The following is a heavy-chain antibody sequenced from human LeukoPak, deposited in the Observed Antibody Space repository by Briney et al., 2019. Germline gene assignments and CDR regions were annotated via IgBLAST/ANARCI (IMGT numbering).Heavy chain of an antibody. J-gene: IGHJ4*02. V-gene: IGHV3-69-1*01. CDR1: GFTFSDYY. CDR2: ISRRSTI. D-gene: IGHD2-15*01. Sequence: GGSLRLSCAASGFTFSDYYMNWVRQAPGKGLEWVSSISRRSTIYYADSVKGRFTISRDNAKNSLYLQMNSLRAEDTAVYYCARDRPRVVVVAATPLLGYFDYWGQGTLVTVSS. CDR3: ARDRPRVVVVAATPLLGYFDY.